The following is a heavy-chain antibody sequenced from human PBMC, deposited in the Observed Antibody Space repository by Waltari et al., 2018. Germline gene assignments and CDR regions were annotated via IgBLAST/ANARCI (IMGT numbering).Heavy chain of an antibody. D-gene: IGHD6-13*01. Sequence: QLQLQESGPGLLKPSGTLSLTCTVSDDSISSGAYYWGWIRQSPGKGPEWIGSVYYGGSTSYNTSLKRRVTISVDTSKKQFSLKLSSVTAADTAVYYCARSLHIFRAAAGMFDYWGQGTLVTVSS. CDR1: DDSISSGAYY. CDR3: ARSLHIFRAAAGMFDY. CDR2: VYYGGST. V-gene: IGHV4-39*01. J-gene: IGHJ4*02.